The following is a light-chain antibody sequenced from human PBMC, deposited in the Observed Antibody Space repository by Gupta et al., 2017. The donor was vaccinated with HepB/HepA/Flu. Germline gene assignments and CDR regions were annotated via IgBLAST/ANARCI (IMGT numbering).Light chain of an antibody. CDR1: QSVRSNY. Sequence: DIVLTQFPGTLSLSPGERATLSCRASQSVRSNYLAWYQQKPGQAPRLLIYGASSTATGLPDRFSSSGSGTDFTLTISRRDSEDSAVYYCQKEDSSSRTIGQGTKVEIK. V-gene: IGKV3-20*01. J-gene: IGKJ1*01. CDR2: GAS. CDR3: QKEDSSSRT.